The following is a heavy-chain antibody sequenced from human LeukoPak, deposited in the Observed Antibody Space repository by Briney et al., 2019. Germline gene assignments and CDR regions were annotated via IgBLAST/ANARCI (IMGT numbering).Heavy chain of an antibody. CDR1: GFTFSSYW. CDR2: IKSDGSST. V-gene: IGHV3-74*01. CDR3: ARDPFGESSY. D-gene: IGHD3-16*02. J-gene: IGHJ4*02. Sequence: PGGSLRLSCAASGFTFSSYWMHWVRQAPGKGLVWVSRIKSDGSSTSYADSVKGRFTISRDNGMNTLYLQMNSLRAEDTAVYYCARDPFGESSYWGRGILATVSS.